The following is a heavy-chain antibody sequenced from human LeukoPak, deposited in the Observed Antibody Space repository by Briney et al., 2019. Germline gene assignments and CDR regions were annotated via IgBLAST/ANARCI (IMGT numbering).Heavy chain of an antibody. V-gene: IGHV3-30*02. J-gene: IGHJ5*02. CDR3: AKLYYYDSSGSWFDP. Sequence: GGSLRLSCAASGFTFSSYGMHWVRQAPGKGLEWVAFIRYDGSNKYYADSVKGRFTISRDNSKNTLYLQMNSLRAEDTAVYYCAKLYYYDSSGSWFDPWGQGTLVTVSS. CDR1: GFTFSSYG. D-gene: IGHD3-22*01. CDR2: IRYDGSNK.